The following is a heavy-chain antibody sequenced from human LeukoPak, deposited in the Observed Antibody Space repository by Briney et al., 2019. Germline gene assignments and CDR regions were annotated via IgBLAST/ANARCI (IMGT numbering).Heavy chain of an antibody. CDR3: ARDTPSRIGERSAFDI. CDR2: IYSGGST. D-gene: IGHD3-10*01. J-gene: IGHJ3*02. Sequence: GGSLRLFCAASGFTVSSNYMSWVRQAPGKGLEWVSVIYSGGSTYYADSVKGRFTISRDNSKNTLYLQMNSLRAEDTAVYYCARDTPSRIGERSAFDIWGQGTMVTVSS. CDR1: GFTVSSNY. V-gene: IGHV3-66*01.